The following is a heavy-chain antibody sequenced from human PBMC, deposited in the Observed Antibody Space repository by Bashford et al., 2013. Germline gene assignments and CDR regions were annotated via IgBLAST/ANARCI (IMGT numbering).Heavy chain of an antibody. J-gene: IGHJ4*02. D-gene: IGHD2-2*01. V-gene: IGHV1-2*04. CDR3: ARGGSSWVNY. Sequence: ASVKVSCKASGYTFTSYGISWVRQAPGQGLEWMGWINPNSGGTNYAQKFQGWVTMTRDTSISTAYMELSRLRSDDTAVYYCARGGSSWVNYWGQGTLVTVSS. CDR2: INPNSGGT. CDR1: GYTFTSYG.